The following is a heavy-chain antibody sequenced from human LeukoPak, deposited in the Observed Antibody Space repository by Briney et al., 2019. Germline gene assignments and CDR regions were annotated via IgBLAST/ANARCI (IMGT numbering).Heavy chain of an antibody. Sequence: GGSLRLSCAASGFTFSSYWMSWVRQAPGKGREWVANIKQDGREKYYVDSVKGRFTISRDNAKNSLYLQMNSLRAEDTAVYYCARDNYYDSSGYYAGYYYYGMDVWGQGTTVTVSS. V-gene: IGHV3-7*01. CDR1: GFTFSSYW. CDR3: ARDNYYDSSGYYAGYYYYGMDV. CDR2: IKQDGREK. J-gene: IGHJ6*02. D-gene: IGHD3-22*01.